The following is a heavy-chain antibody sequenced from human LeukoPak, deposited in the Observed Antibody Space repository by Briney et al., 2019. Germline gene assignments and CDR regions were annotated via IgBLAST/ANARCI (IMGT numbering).Heavy chain of an antibody. Sequence: ASVKVSCKASGYTFTGYYMHWVRQAPGQGLEWMGWINPNSGGTNYAQKFQGRVTMTRDTSISTAYMELSRLRSDDTAVYYCARIYGSGSYSYYYYMDVWGKGTTVTVSS. CDR3: ARIYGSGSYSYYYYMDV. V-gene: IGHV1-2*02. CDR2: INPNSGGT. D-gene: IGHD3-10*01. CDR1: GYTFTGYY. J-gene: IGHJ6*03.